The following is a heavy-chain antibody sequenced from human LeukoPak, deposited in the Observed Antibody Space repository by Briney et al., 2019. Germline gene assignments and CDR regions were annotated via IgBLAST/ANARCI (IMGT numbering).Heavy chain of an antibody. V-gene: IGHV1-2*02. J-gene: IGHJ5*02. CDR2: INPNSGGT. CDR3: ARDWAAGTVVNWFDP. Sequence: ASVKVSCKASGYTFTGDYIHWVRQAPGQGLEWMGWINPNSGGTSYAQKFQGRVTMTRDTSISTAYMELSSLRSDDTAVYYCARDWAAGTVVNWFDPWGQGTLVTVSS. CDR1: GYTFTGDY. D-gene: IGHD6-13*01.